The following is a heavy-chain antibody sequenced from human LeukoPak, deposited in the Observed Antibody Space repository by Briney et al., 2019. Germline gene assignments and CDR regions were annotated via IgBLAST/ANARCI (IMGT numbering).Heavy chain of an antibody. CDR3: ARDPGSSGAMLYGMDV. CDR1: GFTFSSYA. J-gene: IGHJ6*02. Sequence: PGGSLILSCAASGFTFSSYAMHWFRQAPGKGLEGVAVISYDGSNKYYADSVKGRFTISRDNSKNTLYLQMNSLRAEDTAVYYCARDPGSSGAMLYGMDVWGQGTTVTVSS. V-gene: IGHV3-30-3*01. D-gene: IGHD2-2*01. CDR2: ISYDGSNK.